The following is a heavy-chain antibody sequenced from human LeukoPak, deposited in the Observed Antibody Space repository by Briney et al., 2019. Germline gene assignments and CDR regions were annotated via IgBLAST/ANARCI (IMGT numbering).Heavy chain of an antibody. CDR2: IIPIFGTA. CDR1: GYTFTGYY. CDR3: ARARAARDYYYYMDV. V-gene: IGHV1-69*05. D-gene: IGHD5-18*01. Sequence: SVKVSCKASGYTFTGYYMHWVRQAPGQGLEWMGGIIPIFGTANYAQKFQGRVTITTDESTSTAYMELSSLRSEDTAVYYCARARAARDYYYYMDVWGKGTTVTVSS. J-gene: IGHJ6*03.